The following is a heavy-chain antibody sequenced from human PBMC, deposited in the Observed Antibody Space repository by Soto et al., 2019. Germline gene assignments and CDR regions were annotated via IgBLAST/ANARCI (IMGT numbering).Heavy chain of an antibody. V-gene: IGHV1-69*12. D-gene: IGHD5-12*01. Sequence: QVQLVQSGAEVKKPGSSVKVSCKASGGTFSSYAISWVRQAPGQGLEWMGGIIPIFGTANYEQKFQGRVTITADESTSTAYMELSSLRSEDTAVYYCAREAEMATIGGFDYYYYGMDVWGQGTTVTVSS. CDR2: IIPIFGTA. CDR1: GGTFSSYA. J-gene: IGHJ6*02. CDR3: AREAEMATIGGFDYYYYGMDV.